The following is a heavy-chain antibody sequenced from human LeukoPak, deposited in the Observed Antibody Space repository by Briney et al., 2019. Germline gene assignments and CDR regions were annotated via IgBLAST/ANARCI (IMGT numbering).Heavy chain of an antibody. CDR2: INHSGST. J-gene: IGHJ4*02. D-gene: IGHD3-9*01. Sequence: SETLSLTCAVYGGSFSGYYWSWIRQPPGKGLEWIGEINHSGSTNYNPSLKSRVTISVDRSKNQFSLKLSSVTAADTAVHYCASSYYDTFDYWGQGTLVTVSS. CDR1: GGSFSGYY. V-gene: IGHV4-34*01. CDR3: ASSYYDTFDY.